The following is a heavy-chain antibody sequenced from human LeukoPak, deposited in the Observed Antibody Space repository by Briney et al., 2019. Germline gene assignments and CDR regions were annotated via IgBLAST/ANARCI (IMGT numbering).Heavy chain of an antibody. CDR3: ARDTRGYSGSYSDAFDI. CDR1: GYTFISYG. CDR2: ISAYNGNT. V-gene: IGHV1-18*01. J-gene: IGHJ3*02. Sequence: ASVKVSCKASGYTFISYGISWVRQAPGQGLEWMGWISAYNGNTNYAQKLQGRVTMTTDTSTSTAYMELRSLRSDDTAVYYCARDTRGYSGSYSDAFDIWGQGTMVTVSS. D-gene: IGHD1-26*01.